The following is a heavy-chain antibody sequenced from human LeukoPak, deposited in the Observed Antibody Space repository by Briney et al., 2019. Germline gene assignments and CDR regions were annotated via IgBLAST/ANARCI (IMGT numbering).Heavy chain of an antibody. CDR2: ISGSGGST. CDR1: GITLSSYA. V-gene: IGHV3-23*01. Sequence: PWGSLRLSCAASGITLSSYAMSWVRQAPGKGLEWVSAISGSGGSTYYADSVKGRFTISRDNSKNTLYLQMNSLRAEDTAVYYCAKDPDYGDYGVRGSFDYWGQGTLVTVSS. J-gene: IGHJ4*02. CDR3: AKDPDYGDYGVRGSFDY. D-gene: IGHD4-17*01.